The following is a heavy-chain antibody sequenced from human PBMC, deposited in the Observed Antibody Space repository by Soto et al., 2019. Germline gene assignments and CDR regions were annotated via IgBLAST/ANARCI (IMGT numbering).Heavy chain of an antibody. D-gene: IGHD1-1*01. J-gene: IGHJ4*02. V-gene: IGHV3-30-3*01. CDR1: GFTFSSYA. CDR3: ASPPLPGYNWNHHTVDY. Sequence: GGSLRLSCAASGFTFSSYAMHWVRQAPGKGLEWVAVISYDGSNKYYADSVKGRFTISRDNSKNTLYLQMNSLRAEDTAVYYCASPPLPGYNWNHHTVDYWGQGTLVTVSS. CDR2: ISYDGSNK.